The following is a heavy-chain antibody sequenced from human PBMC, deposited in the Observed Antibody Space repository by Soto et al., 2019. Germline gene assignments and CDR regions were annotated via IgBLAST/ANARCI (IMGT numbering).Heavy chain of an antibody. Sequence: EVQLLESGGGLLQPGGSLRLSCAASGFTFSSYAMNWVRQAPGKGLEWVSTISDSGGSTYYADSVKGRFTISRDNSKNTLYLQMNSLRAEDTAVYYCAKRSNTPAAMKSPFDYWGQGTLVTVCS. CDR2: ISDSGGST. J-gene: IGHJ4*02. CDR1: GFTFSSYA. V-gene: IGHV3-23*01. D-gene: IGHD2-2*01. CDR3: AKRSNTPAAMKSPFDY.